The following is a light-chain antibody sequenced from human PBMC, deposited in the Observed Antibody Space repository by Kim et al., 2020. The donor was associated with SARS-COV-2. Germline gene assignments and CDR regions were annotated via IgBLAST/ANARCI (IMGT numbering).Light chain of an antibody. V-gene: IGKV3-11*01. CDR1: QSVSSY. Sequence: LSPGERATLSCKASQSVSSYLAWYQQKPGQAPRLLIYDASNRATGIPARFSGSGSGTDFTLTISSLEPEDFAVYYCQQRSNWPITFGQGTRLEIK. J-gene: IGKJ5*01. CDR3: QQRSNWPIT. CDR2: DAS.